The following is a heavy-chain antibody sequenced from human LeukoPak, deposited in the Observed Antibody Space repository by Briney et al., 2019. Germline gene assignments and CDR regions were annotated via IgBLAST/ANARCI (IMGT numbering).Heavy chain of an antibody. CDR1: SGSISSSSYY. CDR2: IYYSGST. V-gene: IGHV4-39*01. D-gene: IGHD1-7*01. CDR3: ATPTKTGTYDY. Sequence: SETLSLTCTISSGSISSSSYYWGWIRQPPGKGLEWIGSIYYSGSTYYNPSLKSRVTISVDTSKNQFSLKLSSVTAADTAVYYCATPTKTGTYDYWGQGTLVTVSS. J-gene: IGHJ4*02.